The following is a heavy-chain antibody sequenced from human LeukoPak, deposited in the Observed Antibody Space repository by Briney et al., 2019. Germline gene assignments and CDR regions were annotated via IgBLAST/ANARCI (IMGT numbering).Heavy chain of an antibody. Sequence: PGGSLRLSCAASGFTFSTFAMIWVRQPPGKGLEWVSSIFPSGGEIHYADSVRGRFTISRDNSKSTLSLQMNSLRAEDTAIYYCAREDSGSYYNFYYFYMDVWGKGTTVTISS. CDR2: IFPSGGEI. CDR1: GFTFSTFA. J-gene: IGHJ6*03. D-gene: IGHD3-10*01. V-gene: IGHV3-23*01. CDR3: AREDSGSYYNFYYFYMDV.